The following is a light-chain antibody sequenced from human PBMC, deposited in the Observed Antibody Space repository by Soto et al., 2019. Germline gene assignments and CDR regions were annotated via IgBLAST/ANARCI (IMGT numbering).Light chain of an antibody. J-gene: IGKJ4*01. CDR2: GDY. CDR1: QSFNNR. CDR3: QQYYDYPLT. V-gene: IGKV1-5*01. Sequence: DIQMTQSPSTLSASVRDRVTITYRASQSFNNRLALYQQKPGTAPKLLIYGDYSVESGVQSSFSGSGSGTEFTLTISSLQPDDSETYYCQQYYDYPLTFGGGTKVDIK.